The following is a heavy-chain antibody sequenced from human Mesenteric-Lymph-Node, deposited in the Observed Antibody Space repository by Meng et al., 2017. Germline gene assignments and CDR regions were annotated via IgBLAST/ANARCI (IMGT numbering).Heavy chain of an antibody. J-gene: IGHJ4*02. D-gene: IGHD4-17*01. CDR3: ARGRGYGDYGSLY. Sequence: QGQVQQGGSGLLEPSETLSLTCAVYGGSFSGYYWSWIRQPPGKGLEWIGEINHSGSTNYNPSLKSRVTISVDTSKNQFSLKLSSVTAADTAVYYCARGRGYGDYGSLYWGQGTLVTVSS. CDR2: INHSGST. V-gene: IGHV4-34*01. CDR1: GGSFSGYY.